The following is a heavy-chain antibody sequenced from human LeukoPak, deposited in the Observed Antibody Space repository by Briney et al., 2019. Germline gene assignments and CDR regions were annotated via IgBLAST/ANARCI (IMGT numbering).Heavy chain of an antibody. CDR1: GGSISSYY. CDR2: IYYSGST. Sequence: PSETLSLTCTVSGGSISSYYWSWIRQPPGKGLEWIGYIYYSGSTNYNPSLKSRVTISVDTSKNQFSLKLSSVTAADTAVYYCARARSGKNYYSSMDVWGQGTTVNVSS. CDR3: ARARSGKNYYSSMDV. J-gene: IGHJ6*02. V-gene: IGHV4-59*01. D-gene: IGHD1-26*01.